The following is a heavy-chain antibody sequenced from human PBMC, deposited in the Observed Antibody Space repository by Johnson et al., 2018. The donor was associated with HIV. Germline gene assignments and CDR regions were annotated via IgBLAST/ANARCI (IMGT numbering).Heavy chain of an antibody. J-gene: IGHJ3*02. V-gene: IGHV3-13*01. D-gene: IGHD6-19*01. CDR3: ARVGGIAVAPNDAFDI. CDR2: IGTAGDT. CDR1: GFTFSSYD. Sequence: VQLVESGGGLIQPGGSLRLSCAASGFTFSSYDMHWVRQATGKGLEWVSAIGTAGDTYYPGSVKGRFTISRDNSKNTLYLQMNSLRAEDTAVYYCARVGGIAVAPNDAFDIWGQGTMVTVSS.